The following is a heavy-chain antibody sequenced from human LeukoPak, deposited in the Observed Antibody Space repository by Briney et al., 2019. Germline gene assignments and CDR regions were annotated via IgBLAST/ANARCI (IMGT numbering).Heavy chain of an antibody. CDR3: ARVRGSSWYVNYYYMDV. CDR2: IYYSGST. CDR1: GGSISSYY. J-gene: IGHJ6*03. Sequence: PSETLSLTCTVSGGSISSYYWSWIRQPPGKGLEWIGYIYYSGSTNYNPSLKSRVTISVDTSKNQFSLKLSSVTAADTAVYYCARVRGSSWYVNYYYMDVWGKGTTVTISS. V-gene: IGHV4-59*01. D-gene: IGHD6-13*01.